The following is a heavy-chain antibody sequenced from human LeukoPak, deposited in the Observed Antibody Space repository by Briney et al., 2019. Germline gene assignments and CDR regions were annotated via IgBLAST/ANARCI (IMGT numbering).Heavy chain of an antibody. J-gene: IGHJ3*02. CDR3: ARDESYYDILTGHNDAFDI. CDR1: GFTFSSYS. Sequence: GGSLRLSCAASGFTFSSYSMNWVRRAPGKGLEWVSSISSSSSYIYYADSVKGRFTISRDNAKNSLYLQMNSLRAEDTAVYYCARDESYYDILTGHNDAFDIWGQGTMVTVSS. V-gene: IGHV3-21*01. CDR2: ISSSSSYI. D-gene: IGHD3-9*01.